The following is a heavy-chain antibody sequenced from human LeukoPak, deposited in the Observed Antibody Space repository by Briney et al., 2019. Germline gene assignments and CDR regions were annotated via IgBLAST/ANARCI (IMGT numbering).Heavy chain of an antibody. Sequence: GGSLRLSCAASGFTFSSYSMNWVRQAPGKGLEWVSFISSSSSYIYYADSVKGRFTISRDNAKNSLYLQMNSLRAEDTAVYYCARRGTGTAYGIWGQGTMVTVSS. D-gene: IGHD1-1*01. J-gene: IGHJ3*02. CDR1: GFTFSSYS. CDR3: ARRGTGTAYGI. V-gene: IGHV3-21*01. CDR2: ISSSSSYI.